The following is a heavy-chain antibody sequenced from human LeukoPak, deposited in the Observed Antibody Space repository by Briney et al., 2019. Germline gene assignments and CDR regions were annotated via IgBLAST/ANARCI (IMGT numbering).Heavy chain of an antibody. CDR3: ATGVFCATTTCPGYQHYYYFMDV. Sequence: ASVTVSFKFSVFTLAHLSMHWVRPAPGKGREWVGGFDHKNSDTIYAQRFRGRVTLTEDTSTGTAYMDLSSLSADDTAVYYCATGVFCATTTCPGYQHYYYFMDVWGKGTTVTVSS. CDR1: VFTLAHLS. D-gene: IGHD2-2*01. V-gene: IGHV1-24*01. CDR2: FDHKNSDT. J-gene: IGHJ6*03.